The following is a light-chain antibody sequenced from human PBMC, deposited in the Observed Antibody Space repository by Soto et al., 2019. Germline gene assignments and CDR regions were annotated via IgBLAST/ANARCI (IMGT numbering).Light chain of an antibody. J-gene: IGLJ3*02. Sequence: QSALTQPASVSGSPGQSITISCTGTSSDVGGYNYVSWYQQHPGKAPKLMIYDVSNRPSGVSNRFSGSKSGNTASLTISGLPAEDEADYYCSSYTSSSVWVFGGGTKLTVL. CDR1: SSDVGGYNY. CDR3: SSYTSSSVWV. V-gene: IGLV2-14*01. CDR2: DVS.